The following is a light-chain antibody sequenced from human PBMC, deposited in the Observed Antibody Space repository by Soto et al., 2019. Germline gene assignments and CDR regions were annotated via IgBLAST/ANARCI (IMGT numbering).Light chain of an antibody. J-gene: IGLJ3*02. CDR3: AAWDDNLNGPL. CDR1: NSNIGRYS. CDR2: SDD. Sequence: QSALTQPPSLSGTPGQRVTISRSGGNSNIGRYSVNWYQHFPGTAPKILIYSDDEPPSGVPDRFSGSKSGTAASLAISGLQSEDEAEYYCAAWDDNLNGPLFGGGTKLTVL. V-gene: IGLV1-44*01.